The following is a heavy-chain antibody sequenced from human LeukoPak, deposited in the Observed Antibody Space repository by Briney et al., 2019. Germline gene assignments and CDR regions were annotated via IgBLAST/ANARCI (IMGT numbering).Heavy chain of an antibody. Sequence: PSETLSLTCTVSGGSIGSSIYYWGWIRQPPGKGLEWIGSIYYSGNTYYNPSLKSRVTISVDTSKNQFSLKLSSVTAADTAVYYCARMDTAMVVYFDFWGQGTLVTVS. CDR2: IYYSGNT. V-gene: IGHV4-39*01. J-gene: IGHJ4*02. D-gene: IGHD5-18*01. CDR1: GGSIGSSIYY. CDR3: ARMDTAMVVYFDF.